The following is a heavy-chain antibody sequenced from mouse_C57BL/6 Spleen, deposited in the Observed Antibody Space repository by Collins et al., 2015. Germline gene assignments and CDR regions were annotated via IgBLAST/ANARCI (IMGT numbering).Heavy chain of an antibody. CDR2: IFPGSGST. V-gene: IGHV1-75*01. CDR3: ARWGYYDYDGNAMDY. Sequence: QVQLQQSGPELVKPGASVKIPCKASGYTFTDYYINWVKQRPGQGLEWIGWIFPGSGSTYYNEKFKGKATLTVDKSSSTAYMLLSSLTSEDSAVYFCARWGYYDYDGNAMDYWGQGTSVTVSS. J-gene: IGHJ4*01. D-gene: IGHD2-4*01. CDR1: GYTFTDYY.